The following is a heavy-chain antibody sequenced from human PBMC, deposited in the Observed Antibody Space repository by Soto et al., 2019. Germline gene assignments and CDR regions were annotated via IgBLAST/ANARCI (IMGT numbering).Heavy chain of an antibody. CDR3: ARDRTAAGPSNWFDP. CDR1: GGSISYYY. V-gene: IGHV4-4*07. D-gene: IGHD6-13*01. Sequence: SETLSLTCTVSGGSISYYYWSWIRQSAGKGLEWIGRIYPSGSTNYNPSLKGRVTMSVDTSNNQFSLDLGSVTAADTAVYYCARDRTAAGPSNWFDPWGQGTLVTVSS. CDR2: IYPSGST. J-gene: IGHJ5*02.